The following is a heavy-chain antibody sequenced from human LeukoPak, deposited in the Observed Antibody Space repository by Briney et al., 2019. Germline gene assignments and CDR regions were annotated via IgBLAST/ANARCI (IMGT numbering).Heavy chain of an antibody. V-gene: IGHV1-2*02. D-gene: IGHD6-19*01. CDR1: GYTFTGYY. CDR2: FNPNSGGT. J-gene: IGHJ4*02. Sequence: GASVKVSCKASGYTFTGYYMHWVRQAPGQGLEWMGWFNPNSGGTNYAQKFQGRVTMTRDTSISTAYMELSRLRSDDTAVYYCAREDERIAVAGTGWVDYWGQGTLVTVSS. CDR3: AREDERIAVAGTGWVDY.